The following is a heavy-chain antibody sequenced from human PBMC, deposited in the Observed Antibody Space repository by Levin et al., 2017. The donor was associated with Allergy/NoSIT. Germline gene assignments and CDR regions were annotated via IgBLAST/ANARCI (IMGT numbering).Heavy chain of an antibody. CDR1: GFSLSTSGVG. J-gene: IGHJ4*02. CDR2: INWDDDK. V-gene: IGHV2-5*02. Sequence: SGPTLVKPTQTLTLTCTFSGFSLSTSGVGVGWIRQPPGKALECLALINWDDDKHYSPSLKSRLTITKDASKNQVVLTMTNMDPVDTATYYCAHVNRGDFFDYWGQGTLVTVSS. CDR3: AHVNRGDFFDY. D-gene: IGHD1-14*01.